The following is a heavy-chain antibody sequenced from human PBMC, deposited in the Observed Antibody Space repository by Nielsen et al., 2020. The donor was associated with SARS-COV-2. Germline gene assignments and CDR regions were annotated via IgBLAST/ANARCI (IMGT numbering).Heavy chain of an antibody. CDR3: AKIMYGNSWYGGPFDY. J-gene: IGHJ4*02. Sequence: GESLKISCAASGFSFSDSYMSWIRQAPGKGLEWVADIKPDGSEKVYVDSVKGRFTISRDNAKNSMSLQMNSLRGEDTAVYYCAKIMYGNSWYGGPFDYWGQGTLVTVSS. V-gene: IGHV3-7*03. CDR1: GFSFSDSY. D-gene: IGHD6-13*01. CDR2: IKPDGSEK.